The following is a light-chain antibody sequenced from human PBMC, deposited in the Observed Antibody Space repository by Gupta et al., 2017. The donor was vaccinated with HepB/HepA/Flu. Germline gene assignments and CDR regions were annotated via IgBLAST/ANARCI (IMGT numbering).Light chain of an antibody. CDR1: SSDVGGYNH. CDR3: SSYAGSNNVV. V-gene: IGLV2-8*01. J-gene: IGLJ2*01. Sequence: QSALTQPPSASGSPGQSVTISCTGTSSDVGGYNHVSWYQQHPGTAPKLMIFEVNQRPSGVPERFSGSKAGNTASLTVSGLQADDEANYYCSSYAGSNNVVFGGGTKLTVL. CDR2: EVN.